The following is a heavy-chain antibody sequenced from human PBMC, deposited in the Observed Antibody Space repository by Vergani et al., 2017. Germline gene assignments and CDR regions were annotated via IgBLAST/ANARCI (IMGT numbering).Heavy chain of an antibody. J-gene: IGHJ4*02. CDR3: VRDLGSTGLLSFFDY. CDR2: ISAYNGDT. CDR1: GYTFTNFG. D-gene: IGHD3-16*01. V-gene: IGHV1-18*01. Sequence: QVQLVQPGAEVKKPGASVKVSCKASGYTFTNFGISWLRQVPGQGLEWMGWISAYNGDTNYAQIVQGRVTMTTDTSTDTAYMDLRSLRSDDTAVYFCVRDLGSTGLLSFFDYWGQGTLVTVSS.